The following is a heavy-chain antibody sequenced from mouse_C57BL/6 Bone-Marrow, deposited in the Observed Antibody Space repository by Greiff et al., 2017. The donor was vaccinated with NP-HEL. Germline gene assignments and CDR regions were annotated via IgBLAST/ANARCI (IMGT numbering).Heavy chain of an antibody. CDR1: GYTFTSYW. V-gene: IGHV1-64*01. Sequence: VQLQQPGAELVKPGASVKLSCKASGYTFTSYWMHWVKQRPGQGLEWIGMIHPTGGDTNYNEKFKGKATLTVDKSSSTAYMQLSSLTSEDSAVYYCARSRYCGYDGAWFAYWGQGTLVTVSA. CDR2: IHPTGGDT. D-gene: IGHD2-2*01. CDR3: ARSRYCGYDGAWFAY. J-gene: IGHJ3*01.